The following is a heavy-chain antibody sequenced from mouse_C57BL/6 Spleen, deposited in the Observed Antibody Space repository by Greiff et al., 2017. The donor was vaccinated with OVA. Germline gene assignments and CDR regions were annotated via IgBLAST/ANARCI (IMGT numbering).Heavy chain of an antibody. J-gene: IGHJ3*01. D-gene: IGHD2-1*01. CDR1: GYTFTSYW. CDR3: GREGGCGNYEGFAY. Sequence: QVQLQQPGAELVRPGSSVKLSCKASGYTFTSYWMDWVKQRPGQGLEWIGNIYPSDSETHYNQQLKDKATLTVDKSSSTAYMHLSSLKSEASAVYYWGREGGCGNYEGFAYWGQGTLVTVSA. CDR2: IYPSDSET. V-gene: IGHV1-61*01.